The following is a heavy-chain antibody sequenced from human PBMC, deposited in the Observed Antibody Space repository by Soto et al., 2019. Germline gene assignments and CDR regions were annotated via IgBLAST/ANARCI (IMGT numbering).Heavy chain of an antibody. D-gene: IGHD3-3*01. V-gene: IGHV4-39*01. CDR3: ARQYITTFGVINIRLALEYFHF. CDR2: VYYYGNT. Sequence: SETLSLTCTVSGDSIRSSGSYCWGWGRQPPGKGLEWLGSVYYYGNTYYNPSLNSRLTIAVDTSKNQFSLRLSSVTAADTAVNLSARQYITTFGVINIRLALEYFHFWGKGDPVTVSS. J-gene: IGHJ1*01. CDR1: GDSIRSSGSYC.